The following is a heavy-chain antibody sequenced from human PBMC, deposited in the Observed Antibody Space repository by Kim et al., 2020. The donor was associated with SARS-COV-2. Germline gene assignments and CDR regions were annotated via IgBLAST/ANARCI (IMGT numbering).Heavy chain of an antibody. J-gene: IGHJ3*02. CDR1: GGSVSSGSYY. CDR3: ARVTSGSYDAFDI. D-gene: IGHD1-26*01. CDR2: IYYSGST. Sequence: SETLSLTCTVSGGSVSSGSYYWSWIRQPPGKGLEWIGYIYYSGSTNYNPSLKSRVTISVDTSKNQFSLKLSSVTAADTAAYYCARVTSGSYDAFDIWGQG. V-gene: IGHV4-61*01.